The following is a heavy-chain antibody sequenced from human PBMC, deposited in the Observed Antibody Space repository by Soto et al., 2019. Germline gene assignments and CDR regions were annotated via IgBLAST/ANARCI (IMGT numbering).Heavy chain of an antibody. Sequence: PGGSLRLSCAASGFTVSSNYMSWVRQAPGKGLEWVSVIYSGGRTYYADSVKGQFTISRDNSKNTLYLQMNSLRVEDTAVYYCARGGIQLWFHYWGQGTLVTVSS. CDR1: GFTVSSNY. V-gene: IGHV3-53*01. CDR2: IYSGGRT. CDR3: ARGGIQLWFHY. J-gene: IGHJ4*02. D-gene: IGHD5-18*01.